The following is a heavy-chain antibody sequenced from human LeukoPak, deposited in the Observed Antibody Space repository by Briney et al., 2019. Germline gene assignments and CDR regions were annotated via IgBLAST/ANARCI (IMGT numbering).Heavy chain of an antibody. Sequence: SVKVSCKASGGTFSSYAISWVRQAPGQGLEWMGGIIPIFGTANYAQKFQGRVTITADKSTSTAYMELSSLRSEDTAVYYYARASLHNKHYDYWGQGTLVTVSS. CDR3: ARASLHNKHYDY. V-gene: IGHV1-69*06. J-gene: IGHJ4*02. D-gene: IGHD1-1*01. CDR1: GGTFSSYA. CDR2: IIPIFGTA.